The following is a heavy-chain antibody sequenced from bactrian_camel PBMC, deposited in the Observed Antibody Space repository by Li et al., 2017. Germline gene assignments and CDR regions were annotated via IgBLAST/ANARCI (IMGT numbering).Heavy chain of an antibody. CDR1: GYTSSSNC. CDR3: AAEEICRGITYPSTTAEGLALYRY. Sequence: VQLVESGGGSVQTGQSLRLSCAVSGYTSSSNCMGWIRQAPGKGRELVAGVYPAGGSTTYGDSLKGRFTISLDNAEDTGYLRMTYLKPEDTAMYYCAAEEICRGITYPSTTAEGLALYRYWGQGTQVTVS. CDR2: VYPAGGST. J-gene: IGHJ4*01. D-gene: IGHD3*01. V-gene: IGHV3S40*01.